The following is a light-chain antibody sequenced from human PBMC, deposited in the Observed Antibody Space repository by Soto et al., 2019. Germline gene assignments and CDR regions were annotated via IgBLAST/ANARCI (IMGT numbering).Light chain of an antibody. Sequence: QSVLTPPASVSGSPGQSITISCTGTSSDVGGYNFVSWYQQHPDKAPKLMIYDVTNRPSGVSNRFSGSKSGNTASLTISGLQAEDEADYYCSSYTSISTYVFGTGTKV. CDR2: DVT. CDR3: SSYTSISTYV. CDR1: SSDVGGYNF. V-gene: IGLV2-14*01. J-gene: IGLJ1*01.